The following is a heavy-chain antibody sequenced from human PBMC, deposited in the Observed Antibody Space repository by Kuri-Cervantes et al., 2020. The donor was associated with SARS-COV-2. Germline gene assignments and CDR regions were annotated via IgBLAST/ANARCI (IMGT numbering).Heavy chain of an antibody. CDR1: GYTFTSYG. J-gene: IGHJ5*02. D-gene: IGHD6-19*01. CDR2: ISAYNGNT. Sequence: ASVKASCKASGYTFTSYGISWVRQAPGQGLEWMGWISAYNGNTNYAQKLQGRVTMTTDTSTSTAYMELSSLRSEDTAVYYCARVREQWSHGGWFDPRGQGTLVTVSS. V-gene: IGHV1-18*01. CDR3: ARVREQWSHGGWFDP.